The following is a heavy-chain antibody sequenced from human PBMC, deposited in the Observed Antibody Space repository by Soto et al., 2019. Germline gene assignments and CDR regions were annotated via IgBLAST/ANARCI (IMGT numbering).Heavy chain of an antibody. CDR3: AKDLNAFWSGLDY. CDR1: GFTFSNYG. V-gene: IGHV3-30*18. CDR2: ISDAGRNK. J-gene: IGHJ4*02. Sequence: QVQLVESGGGAAQPGRSLRLSCAASGFTFSNYGMHWVRQAPGKRLEWVPVISDAGRNKYYVDSVKGRFTISRDNSKNTLYLQMNSLRGDDTAVFYCAKDLNAFWSGLDYWGQGTLVTVSS. D-gene: IGHD3-3*01.